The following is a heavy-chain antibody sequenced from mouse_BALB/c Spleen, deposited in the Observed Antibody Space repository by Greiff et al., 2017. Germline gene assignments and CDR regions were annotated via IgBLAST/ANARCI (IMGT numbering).Heavy chain of an antibody. CDR2: ISSGSSTI. CDR3: ARSYYGNCYAMDY. D-gene: IGHD2-10*01. J-gene: IGHJ4*01. CDR1: GFTFSSFG. V-gene: IGHV5-17*02. Sequence: EVKVEESGGGLVQPGGSRKLSCAASGFTFSSFGMHWVRQAPEKGLEWVAYISSGSSTIYYADTVKGRFTISRDNPKNTLFLQMTSLRSEDTAMYYCARSYYGNCYAMDYWGQGTSVTVSS.